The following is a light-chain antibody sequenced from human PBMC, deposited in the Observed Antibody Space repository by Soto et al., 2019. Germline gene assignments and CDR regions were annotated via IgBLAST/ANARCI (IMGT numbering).Light chain of an antibody. CDR2: GAS. CDR1: QSVSSSY. V-gene: IGKV3-20*01. CDR3: QQYGSSPPRT. J-gene: IGKJ1*01. Sequence: DIVLTQSPGTLSLSPGERATVSCRAIQSVSSSYLAWYQQKPGQAPRLLIYGASSRATGIPDRFSGSGSGTDFTLTISRLEPEDFAVYYCQQYGSSPPRTFGQGTKVDI.